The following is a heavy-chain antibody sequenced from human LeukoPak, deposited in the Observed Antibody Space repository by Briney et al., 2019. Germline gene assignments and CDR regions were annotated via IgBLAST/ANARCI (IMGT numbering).Heavy chain of an antibody. CDR2: MFHNGKT. J-gene: IGHJ4*02. CDR3: ARIFDS. CDR1: GGSVSTSDYY. Sequence: SETLSLTCTVSGGSVSTSDYYWGWIRQTPGKGLEWIGDMFHNGKTNYNPSLKGRVTISIDTSNNQFSLRLPSVTAADTAVYYCARIFDSWGQGTLVTVSS. V-gene: IGHV4-39*07.